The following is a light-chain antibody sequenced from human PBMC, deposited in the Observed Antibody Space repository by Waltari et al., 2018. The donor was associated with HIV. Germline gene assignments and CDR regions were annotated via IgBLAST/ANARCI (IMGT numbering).Light chain of an antibody. CDR2: GAS. CDR1: QSVSSSY. CDR3: QQYGSSRWT. J-gene: IGKJ1*01. V-gene: IGKV3-20*01. Sequence: EIVLTQSPGTLSLSPGERATISCRASQSVSSSYLAWYQQKPGQAPRLLIYGASSRATGIPDRFSGSGSGTDFTLTISRLEPEDFAVYYCQQYGSSRWTFGQGTKAEIK.